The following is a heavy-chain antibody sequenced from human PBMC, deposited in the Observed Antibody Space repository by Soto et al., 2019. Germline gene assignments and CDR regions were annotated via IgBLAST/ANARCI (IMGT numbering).Heavy chain of an antibody. V-gene: IGHV1-2*02. CDR1: GYTFIGYY. Sequence: QVQLVQSGAEVREPGASVKVSCKASGYTFIGYYLHWVRQAPGQGLEWMGWLNPDSGATNYAQKFQGRVAMTRDTSISTAYMELSRLTSDDSALYYCASCYSSSRGKFYFFGMDVWGQGTTV. CDR3: ASCYSSSRGKFYFFGMDV. CDR2: LNPDSGAT. D-gene: IGHD6-13*01. J-gene: IGHJ6*02.